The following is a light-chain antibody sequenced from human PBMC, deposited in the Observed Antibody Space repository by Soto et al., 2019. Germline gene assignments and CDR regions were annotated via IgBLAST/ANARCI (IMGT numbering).Light chain of an antibody. V-gene: IGKV1-39*01. J-gene: IGKJ2*01. CDR1: QSISSY. CDR3: QQSYSTPYT. Sequence: DIQMTQSPSSLSASVGDRVTITCRASQSISSYLNWYQQKPGKAPKLLIYAASSLQSGVPSRFRGCGSGTDFTLTISSLQPEDFATYYCQQSYSTPYTFGQGTKLEIK. CDR2: AAS.